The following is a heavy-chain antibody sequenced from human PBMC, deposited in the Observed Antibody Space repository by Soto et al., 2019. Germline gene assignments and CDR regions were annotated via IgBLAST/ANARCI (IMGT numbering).Heavy chain of an antibody. J-gene: IGHJ4*02. CDR2: VSYLGSEK. CDR1: GFTFKNYG. V-gene: IGHV3-30*18. D-gene: IGHD3-16*01. CDR3: AKDRFLRTYYFDP. Sequence: QVQLVESGGGVVQPGNSLRLSCAASGFTFKNYGIHWVRQSPGKGLEWVALVSYLGSEKYYIDSVKGRFSVSRDNSKNTVYLQMNSLSPEDTAVYYCAKDRFLRTYYFDPWGQGTRVTVSS.